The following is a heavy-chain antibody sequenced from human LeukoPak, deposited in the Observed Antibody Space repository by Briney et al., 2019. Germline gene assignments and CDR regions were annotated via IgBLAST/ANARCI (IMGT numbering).Heavy chain of an antibody. CDR2: INHSGST. D-gene: IGHD3-9*01. J-gene: IGHJ5*02. Sequence: SETLSLTCAVYGGSFSGYYWSWIRQPPGKGLEWIGEINHSGSTNYNPSLKSRVTISVDTSKNQFSLKLSSVTAADTAVYYCARDHDILTSWFDPWGQGTLVTVSS. CDR3: ARDHDILTSWFDP. CDR1: GGSFSGYY. V-gene: IGHV4-34*01.